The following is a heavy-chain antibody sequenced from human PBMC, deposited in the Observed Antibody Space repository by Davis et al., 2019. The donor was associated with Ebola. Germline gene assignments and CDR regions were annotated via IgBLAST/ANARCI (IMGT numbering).Heavy chain of an antibody. D-gene: IGHD5-12*01. CDR2: VYYSGTT. CDR3: ASQHGFTGYGLY. Sequence: SETLSLTCSISGGSISNYYWSWIRQLPGKGLEWIGYVYYSGTTSYNPSLKSRVTISIGTSKDQFSLRLTSVTEADTAVYYCASQHGFTGYGLYWGLGTLVTVSS. J-gene: IGHJ4*01. V-gene: IGHV4-59*01. CDR1: GGSISNYY.